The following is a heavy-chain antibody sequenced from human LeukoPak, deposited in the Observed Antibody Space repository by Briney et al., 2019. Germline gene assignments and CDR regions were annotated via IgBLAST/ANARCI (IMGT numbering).Heavy chain of an antibody. CDR1: GFTFSSYA. CDR2: ISGSSGST. J-gene: IGHJ4*02. Sequence: PGGSLRLSCAASGFTFSSYAMSWVRQAPGKGLEWVSAISGSSGSTYYADSVKGRFTISRDNSKNTLYLQMNSLRAEDTAVYYCANDAAHSSGYLYYFDYWGQGTLVTVSS. CDR3: ANDAAHSSGYLYYFDY. V-gene: IGHV3-23*01. D-gene: IGHD3-22*01.